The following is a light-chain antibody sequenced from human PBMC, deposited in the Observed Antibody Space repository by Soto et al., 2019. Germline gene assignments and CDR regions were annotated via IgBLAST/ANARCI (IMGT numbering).Light chain of an antibody. J-gene: IGKJ3*01. Sequence: EIVLTQSPGTLSLSPGERATLSCRASQSLSVNSLAWYQQKRGQAPRLLVYAASTRVTGVPDRFRGSGSGTDFALTISSLEPEDFAMYYCQQYGGSPFTFGPGTKVDIK. CDR3: QQYGGSPFT. V-gene: IGKV3-20*01. CDR1: QSLSVNS. CDR2: AAS.